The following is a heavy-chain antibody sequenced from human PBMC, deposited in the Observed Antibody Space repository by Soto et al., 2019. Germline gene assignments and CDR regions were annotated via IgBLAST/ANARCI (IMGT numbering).Heavy chain of an antibody. CDR3: TTDGYYYGSGSYYNHDY. J-gene: IGHJ4*02. V-gene: IGHV3-15*01. D-gene: IGHD3-10*01. CDR2: IKSKTDGGTT. CDR1: GFTFSNAW. Sequence: GGSLRLSCAVSGFTFSNAWMSWVSQAPGKGLKWVGRIKSKTDGGTTDYAAPVKGRFTISRDDSKSTLYLQMNSLKTEDTAVYYCTTDGYYYGSGSYYNHDYWGQGTLVTVSS.